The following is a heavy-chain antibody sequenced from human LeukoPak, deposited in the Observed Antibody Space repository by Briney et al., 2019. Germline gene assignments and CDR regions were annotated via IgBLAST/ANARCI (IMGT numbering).Heavy chain of an antibody. D-gene: IGHD1-14*01. CDR3: TTDGNFDY. J-gene: IGHJ4*02. CDR1: GFTFNNAW. Sequence: GGSLRLSCAATGFTFNNAWMSWVRQARGKGLEWVGRIKSKTDGETTDYAAPVKGRFTISRDDSENTLFLQMNSLKTEDTAVYYCTTDGNFDYWGQGTLVTVSS. V-gene: IGHV3-15*01. CDR2: IKSKTDGETT.